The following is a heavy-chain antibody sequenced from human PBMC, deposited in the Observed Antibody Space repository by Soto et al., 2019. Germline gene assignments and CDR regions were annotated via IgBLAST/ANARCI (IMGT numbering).Heavy chain of an antibody. V-gene: IGHV3-33*01. D-gene: IGHD3-10*02. CDR3: AREHRAYYVVERGYFPH. Sequence: QVQLVAAGGGVVQPGRSLSLSCAASGFTFNSYALYWVRQAPGKGLEWGVVIWYDGSNNYYADSVKGRFTISRDNSKNTLYLQMTSLRVEDTAVYYCAREHRAYYVVERGYFPHWGQGTLVTVTS. CDR1: GFTFNSYA. J-gene: IGHJ1*01. CDR2: IWYDGSNN.